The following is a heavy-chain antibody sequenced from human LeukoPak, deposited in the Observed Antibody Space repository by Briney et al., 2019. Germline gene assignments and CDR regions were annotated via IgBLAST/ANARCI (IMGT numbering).Heavy chain of an antibody. J-gene: IGHJ4*02. D-gene: IGHD3-10*01. Sequence: GGSLRLSFAASGFTFSNYAMTWVRQAPGKGLEWVSAISGSGVSTYYADSVKGRFTISRDNSKSTLYLQMNSLRAEDTAVYYCARDRGSGTPNPYFDYWGQGTLVTVSS. CDR3: ARDRGSGTPNPYFDY. CDR2: ISGSGVST. V-gene: IGHV3-23*01. CDR1: GFTFSNYA.